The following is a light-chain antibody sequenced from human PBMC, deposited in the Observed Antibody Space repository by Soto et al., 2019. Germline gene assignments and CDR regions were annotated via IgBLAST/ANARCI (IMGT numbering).Light chain of an antibody. Sequence: QSALTQPASVSGSPGQSITISCTGTSSDVGGYNYVSWYQQHPGEAPKLMIYEVSNRPSGVSNRFSGSKSGNTASLTISGLQAEEEADYYCSSDTSSSIEVFGTGTKVTVL. CDR3: SSDTSSSIEV. CDR1: SSDVGGYNY. CDR2: EVS. V-gene: IGLV2-14*01. J-gene: IGLJ1*01.